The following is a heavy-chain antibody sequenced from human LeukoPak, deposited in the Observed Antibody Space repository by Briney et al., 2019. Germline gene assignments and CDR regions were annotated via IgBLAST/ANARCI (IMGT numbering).Heavy chain of an antibody. D-gene: IGHD3-10*01. CDR2: IYTSGST. J-gene: IGHJ4*02. CDR1: GGSISSGSYY. CDR3: ARDTLYYYGSGSYYTLDY. Sequence: PSETLSLTCTVSGGSISSGSYYWSWIRQPAGKGLEWIGRIYTSGSTNYNPSLKSRVTISVDTSKNQFSLKLSSVTAAGTAVYYCARDTLYYYGSGSYYTLDYWGQGTLVTVSS. V-gene: IGHV4-61*02.